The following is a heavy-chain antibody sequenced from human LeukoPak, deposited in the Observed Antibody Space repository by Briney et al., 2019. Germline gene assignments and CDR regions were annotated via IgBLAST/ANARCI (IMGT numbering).Heavy chain of an antibody. V-gene: IGHV3-48*03. D-gene: IGHD5-18*01. CDR3: ASFGIQLWLSY. J-gene: IGHJ4*02. CDR1: GFTFSSYE. CDR2: ISSSGSTI. Sequence: PGGSLRLSCAASGFTFSSYELNWVRQAPGEGLEWVSYISSSGSTIYYADSVKGRFTISRDNAKNSLYLQMNSLRAEDTAVYYCASFGIQLWLSYWGQGTLVTVSS.